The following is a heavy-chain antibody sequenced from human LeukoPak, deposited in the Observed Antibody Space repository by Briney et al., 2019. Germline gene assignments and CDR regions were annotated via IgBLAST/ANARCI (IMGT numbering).Heavy chain of an antibody. CDR3: ARNYHDSSGYYWVFDY. J-gene: IGHJ4*02. V-gene: IGHV1-3*01. CDR2: NAGNGNT. Sequence: NAGNGNTKYSQKFQGRVTITRDTSVSTAYMELSSLRSEDTAVYYCARNYHDSSGYYWVFDYWGQGTLVTVSS. D-gene: IGHD3-22*01.